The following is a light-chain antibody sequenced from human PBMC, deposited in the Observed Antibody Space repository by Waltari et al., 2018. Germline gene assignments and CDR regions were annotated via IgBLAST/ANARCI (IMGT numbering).Light chain of an antibody. CDR2: GAS. J-gene: IGKJ1*01. CDR3: QHYLKLPVT. Sequence: EIVLTQSPGPLSLSLGARATVACRARQSVSRALAWYQQKPGQAPRLLSYGASTRATGSPDRVSCSGSGTCFSLTISRLEPDDFAVYYCQHYLKLPVTFGQGTTVEI. V-gene: IGKV3-20*01. CDR1: QSVSRA.